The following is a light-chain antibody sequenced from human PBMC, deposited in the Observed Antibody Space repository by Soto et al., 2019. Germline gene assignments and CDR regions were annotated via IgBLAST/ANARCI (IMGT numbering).Light chain of an antibody. CDR3: QQYSSWPPIT. CDR1: QSISSW. CDR2: DAS. V-gene: IGKV1-5*01. Sequence: IQVTLSPSSLSASVGDRVTITCRASQSISSWLAWYQQKPGKAPKLLIYDASSLESGVPSRFSGSGSGTEFTLTISSLQSEDYAVYYCQQYSSWPPITFGQGTRLEI. J-gene: IGKJ5*01.